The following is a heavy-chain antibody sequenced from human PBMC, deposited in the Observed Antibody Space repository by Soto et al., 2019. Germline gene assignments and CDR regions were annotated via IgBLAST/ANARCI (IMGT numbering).Heavy chain of an antibody. CDR3: ASHGRNYYYYYMDV. CDR1: GFAVGANY. Sequence: GGSLRLSCAASGFAVGANYMSWVRQAPGKGLEWVSIVYTGGGIYYVDSVRGRFTVSRDSSKNTLFLQMNSLRAEDTAVYYCASHGRNYYYYYMDVWGQGTLVTVSS. V-gene: IGHV3-66*04. CDR2: VYTGGGI. J-gene: IGHJ6*03.